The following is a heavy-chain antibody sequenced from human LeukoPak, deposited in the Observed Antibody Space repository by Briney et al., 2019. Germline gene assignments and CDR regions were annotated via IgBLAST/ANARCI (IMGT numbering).Heavy chain of an antibody. V-gene: IGHV1-18*01. J-gene: IGHJ4*02. CDR3: ARNYYDNSGYDYFDY. D-gene: IGHD3-22*01. CDR2: ISGYNDNT. CDR1: RYTFTSYG. Sequence: ASVKLCSKASRYTFTSYGITWVRQAPGQGLEWMGWISGYNDNTKYAQKLQGRVTMTTDTSMSTAYMELRSLRSDDTAVYYCARNYYDNSGYDYFDYWGQGALVTVSS.